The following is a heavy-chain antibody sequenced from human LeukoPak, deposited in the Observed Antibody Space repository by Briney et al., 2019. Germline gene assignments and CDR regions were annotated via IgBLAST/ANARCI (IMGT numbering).Heavy chain of an antibody. CDR1: GGSISSGSYY. V-gene: IGHV4-61*02. CDR2: IYTSGST. D-gene: IGHD3-3*01. Sequence: SETLSLTCTVSGGSISSGSYYWSWIRQPAGKGLEWIGRIYTSGSTNYNPSLKSRVTISVDTSKNQFSLKLSSVTAADTAVYYCARDYRLDFSYYMDVWGKGTTVTVPS. J-gene: IGHJ6*03. CDR3: ARDYRLDFSYYMDV.